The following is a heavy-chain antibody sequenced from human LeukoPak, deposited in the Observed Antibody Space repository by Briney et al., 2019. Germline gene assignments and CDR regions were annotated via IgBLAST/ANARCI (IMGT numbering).Heavy chain of an antibody. CDR1: GFIFDDYA. V-gene: IGHV3-9*03. CDR3: ARGNSGSYSQDWFDP. D-gene: IGHD1-26*01. Sequence: GGSLRLSCAASGFIFDDYAMHWVRQAPGKGLEWVSGISWNSGTIGYAGSVKGRFTISRDNAKNSLYLQMNSLRTEDMAFYYCARGNSGSYSQDWFDPWGQGTLVTVSS. J-gene: IGHJ5*02. CDR2: ISWNSGTI.